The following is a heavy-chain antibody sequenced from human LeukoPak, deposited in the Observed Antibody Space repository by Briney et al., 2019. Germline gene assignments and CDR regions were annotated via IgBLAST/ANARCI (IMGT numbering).Heavy chain of an antibody. CDR2: IYYSGST. CDR3: ARDRYYYDSSGYKYMDV. D-gene: IGHD3-22*01. J-gene: IGHJ6*03. CDR1: GGSISSYY. Sequence: SETLSLTCTVSGGSISSYYWSWIRQPPGKGLEWIGYIYYSGSTNYNPSLKSRVTISVDTSKNQFSLKLSSVTAADTAVYYCARDRYYYDSSGYKYMDVWGKGTTVTVSS. V-gene: IGHV4-59*01.